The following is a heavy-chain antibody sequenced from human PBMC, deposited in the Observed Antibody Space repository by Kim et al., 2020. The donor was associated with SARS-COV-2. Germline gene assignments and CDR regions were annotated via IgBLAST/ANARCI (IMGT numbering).Heavy chain of an antibody. CDR2: IIPIFGTA. Sequence: SVKVSSKASGGTFSSYAISWVRQAPGQGLEWMGGIIPIFGTANYAQKFQGRVTITADESTSTAYMELSSLRSEDTAVYYCARGGGFQLLSGWFDPWGQGTLVTVSS. D-gene: IGHD2-2*01. V-gene: IGHV1-69*13. CDR1: GGTFSSYA. CDR3: ARGGGFQLLSGWFDP. J-gene: IGHJ5*02.